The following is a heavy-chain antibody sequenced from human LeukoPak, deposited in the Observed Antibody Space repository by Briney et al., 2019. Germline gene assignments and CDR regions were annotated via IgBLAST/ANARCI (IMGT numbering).Heavy chain of an antibody. J-gene: IGHJ4*02. CDR3: ARRGLRYFDWFN. CDR2: INHSGST. Sequence: KPSETLSLTCAVYGGSFSGYYWSWIRQPPGKGLEWIGEINHSGSTNHNPSLKSRVTISVGTSKNQFSLKLSSVSAADTAVYYCARRGLRYFDWFNWGQGTLVTVSS. CDR1: GGSFSGYY. V-gene: IGHV4-34*01. D-gene: IGHD3-9*01.